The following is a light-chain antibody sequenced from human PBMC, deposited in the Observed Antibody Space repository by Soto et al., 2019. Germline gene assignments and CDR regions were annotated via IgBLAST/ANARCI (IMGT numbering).Light chain of an antibody. CDR3: QSYDRGLTAYV. CDR1: SSNIGAGYE. CDR2: GND. J-gene: IGLJ1*01. Sequence: QSVLTQPPSVSWAPGLRVPISSTGTSSNIGAGYEVHWYHQLPGTAPNFLVSGNDNRPSGVPDRLSASKYGTSGSLAITGLQAEDDGHYYCQSYDRGLTAYVFGTGTKVTVL. V-gene: IGLV1-40*01.